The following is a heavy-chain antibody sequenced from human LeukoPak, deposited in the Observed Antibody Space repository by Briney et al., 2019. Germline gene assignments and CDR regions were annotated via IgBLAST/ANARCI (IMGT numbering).Heavy chain of an antibody. CDR1: GFSFSSNW. CDR3: ARLGLEVGGPNWFDP. V-gene: IGHV3-7*01. J-gene: IGHJ5*02. Sequence: GGSLRLSCAAPGFSFSSNWMGWVRQAPGKGLEWVAHIKRDGSQKYCLDSVKGRFTISRDNAKNSLYLQMNSLRVEDTAVYYCARLGLEVGGPNWFDPWGQGTLVTVSS. D-gene: IGHD1-1*01. CDR2: IKRDGSQK.